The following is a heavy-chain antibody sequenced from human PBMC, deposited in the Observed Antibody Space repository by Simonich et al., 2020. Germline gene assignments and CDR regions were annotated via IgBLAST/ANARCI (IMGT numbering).Heavy chain of an antibody. J-gene: IGHJ4*02. CDR3: ARHYYGDYYFDY. Sequence: EVQLVESGGGLVQPGGSLRLSCAASGFTFSSYEMNWVRQAPGKGLGWVSNISSSGSTLYYADSVKGRFTISRDNAKNSLYLQMNSLRAEDTAVYYCARHYYGDYYFDYWGQGTLVTVSS. V-gene: IGHV3-48*03. CDR2: ISSSGSTL. CDR1: GFTFSSYE. D-gene: IGHD4-17*01.